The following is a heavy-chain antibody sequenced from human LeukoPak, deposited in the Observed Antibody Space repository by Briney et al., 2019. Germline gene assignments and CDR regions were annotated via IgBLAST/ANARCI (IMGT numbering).Heavy chain of an antibody. CDR1: GFTFSSYG. V-gene: IGHV3-30*18. J-gene: IGHJ6*02. D-gene: IGHD1-26*01. CDR3: ANGGRAHYYYYGMDV. CDR2: ISYDGSNK. Sequence: PGRSLRLSCAASGFTFSSYGMHWVRQAPGKGLEWVAVISYDGSNKYYADSMKGRFTISRDNSKNTLYLQMNSLRAEDTAVYYCANGGRAHYYYYGMDVWGQGTTVTVSS.